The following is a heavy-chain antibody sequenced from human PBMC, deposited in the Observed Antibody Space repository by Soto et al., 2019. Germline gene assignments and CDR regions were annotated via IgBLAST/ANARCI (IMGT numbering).Heavy chain of an antibody. CDR3: ARDPSEGRVGNWFES. CDR1: GFTFSRYG. CDR2: ISMTTSYV. V-gene: IGHV3-21*01. Sequence: EVQLVESGGGLVKPGGSLRLSCAASGFTFSRYGMSWVRQAPGKGLEWVLSISMTTSYVYYADSVKGRFSISRDNAKKILYLEMYALRTEDTAVYYCARDPSEGRVGNWFESWGQGTLVTVSS. J-gene: IGHJ5*01. D-gene: IGHD2-2*01.